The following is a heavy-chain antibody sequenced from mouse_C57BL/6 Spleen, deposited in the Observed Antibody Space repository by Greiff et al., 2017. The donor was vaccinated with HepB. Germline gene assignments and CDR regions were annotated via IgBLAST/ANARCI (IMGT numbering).Heavy chain of an antibody. CDR2: IYPRSGNT. Sequence: VQLQQSGAELARPGASVKLSCKASGYTFTSYGISWVKQRTGQGLEWIGEIYPRSGNTYYNEKFKGKATLTADKSSRTAYMELRSLTSEDSAVYFCARTVDYGSPAWFAYWGQGTLVTVSA. D-gene: IGHD1-1*01. CDR3: ARTVDYGSPAWFAY. J-gene: IGHJ3*01. CDR1: GYTFTSYG. V-gene: IGHV1-81*01.